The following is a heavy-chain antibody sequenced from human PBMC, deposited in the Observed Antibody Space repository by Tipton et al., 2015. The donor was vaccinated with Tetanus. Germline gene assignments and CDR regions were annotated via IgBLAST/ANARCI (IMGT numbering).Heavy chain of an antibody. Sequence: TLSLTCIVSGGPVSRSNWWSWVRQAPGQGLEWIGEIYYSGTTNYNPSLKSRVTISTDKSKNQVSLRRNSVTAADTAVYFCARTPDYYYGMDVWGQGTTVTVSS. CDR2: IYYSGTT. CDR3: ARTPDYYYGMDV. V-gene: IGHV4-4*01. J-gene: IGHJ6*02. CDR1: GGPVSRSNW.